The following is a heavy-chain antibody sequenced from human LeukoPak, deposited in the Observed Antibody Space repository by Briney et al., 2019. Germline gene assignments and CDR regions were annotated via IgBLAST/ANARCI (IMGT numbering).Heavy chain of an antibody. J-gene: IGHJ4*02. CDR2: ISSGGSTI. V-gene: IGHV3-48*03. Sequence: GGSLRLSCAASGFTLGSYEMNWVRQAPGKGLEWVSHISSGGSTIYYADSVKGRFTISRDNAKNSLYLQMNSLRAEDTAVYYCAKYDGGNSGVDYWGQGTLVTVSS. CDR1: GFTLGSYE. CDR3: AKYDGGNSGVDY. D-gene: IGHD4-23*01.